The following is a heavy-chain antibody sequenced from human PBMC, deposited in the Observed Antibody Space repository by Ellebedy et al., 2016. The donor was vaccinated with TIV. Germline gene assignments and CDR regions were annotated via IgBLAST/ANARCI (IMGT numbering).Heavy chain of an antibody. V-gene: IGHV3-66*01. J-gene: IGHJ5*02. D-gene: IGHD6-25*01. CDR3: ARASGLGSSGFDP. CDR2: IYSGGST. Sequence: PGGSLRLSCEGSGFTVSSNYMSWVRQAPGKGLEWVSVIYSGGSTYYADSVKGRFTISRDNSKNTLYLQMNSLRAEDTAVYYCARASGLGSSGFDPWGQGTLVTVSS. CDR1: GFTVSSNY.